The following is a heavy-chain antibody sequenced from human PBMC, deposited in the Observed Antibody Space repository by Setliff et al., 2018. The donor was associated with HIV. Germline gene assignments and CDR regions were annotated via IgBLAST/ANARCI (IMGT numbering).Heavy chain of an antibody. CDR2: INHSGGT. CDR3: ARSGGPTFDP. CDR1: GFTFSSYA. V-gene: IGHV4-34*01. J-gene: IGHJ5*02. Sequence: PGGSLRLSCAASGFTFSSYAMSWIRQSPGKGLEWIGEINHSGGTNDNPSLKSRVTISVDTSKNQFSLKLNSVTAADTAVYYCARSGGPTFDPWGQGTLVTVS. D-gene: IGHD3-16*01.